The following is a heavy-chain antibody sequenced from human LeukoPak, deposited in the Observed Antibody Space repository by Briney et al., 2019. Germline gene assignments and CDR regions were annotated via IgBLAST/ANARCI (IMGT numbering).Heavy chain of an antibody. CDR1: GGSFSGYY. J-gene: IGHJ4*02. V-gene: IGHV4-34*01. Sequence: PSETLSLTCAVYGGSFSGYYWSWIRQPPGKGLEWIGEINHSGSTNYNPSLKSRVTISVDTSKNQFSLKLSSVTAADTAVYYCARASGRYYDSSGYFKVWGQGTLVTVSS. CDR3: ARASGRYYDSSGYFKV. D-gene: IGHD3-22*01. CDR2: INHSGST.